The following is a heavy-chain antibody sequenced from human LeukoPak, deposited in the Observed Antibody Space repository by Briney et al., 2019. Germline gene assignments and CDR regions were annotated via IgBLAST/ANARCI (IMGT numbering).Heavy chain of an antibody. D-gene: IGHD1-26*01. CDR3: ARDPRVGATASFDY. V-gene: IGHV3-21*01. Sequence: MSGGSLRLSCAASGFTFSSYSMNWVRQAPGKGLEWVSSISSSSSHIYYADSVKGRFTISRDNAKSSLYLQMNSLRAEDTAVYYCARDPRVGATASFDYWGQGTLVTVSS. CDR1: GFTFSSYS. CDR2: ISSSSSHI. J-gene: IGHJ4*02.